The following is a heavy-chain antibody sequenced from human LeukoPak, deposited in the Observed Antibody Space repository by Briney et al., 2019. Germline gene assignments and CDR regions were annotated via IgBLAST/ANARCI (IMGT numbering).Heavy chain of an antibody. CDR2: ISSSSSYI. D-gene: IGHD3-3*01. Sequence: TGGSLRLSCAASGFTFSSYSMNWVRQAPGKGLEWVSSISSSSSYIYYADSVKGRFTISRDNAKNSLYLQMNSLRAEDTAVYYCARGRQDYDFWSGYYYYFDYWGQGTLVTVSS. V-gene: IGHV3-21*01. J-gene: IGHJ4*02. CDR1: GFTFSSYS. CDR3: ARGRQDYDFWSGYYYYFDY.